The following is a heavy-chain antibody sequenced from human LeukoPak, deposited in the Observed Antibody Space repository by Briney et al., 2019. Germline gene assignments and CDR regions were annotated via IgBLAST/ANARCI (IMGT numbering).Heavy chain of an antibody. J-gene: IGHJ4*02. Sequence: AGGSLRLSCAASGFTFSSYAMSWVRQAPGKGLEWVSAISGSGGSTYYADSVKGRFTISRDNSRDTLYLQMNSLRAEDTAVYYCAKGYYDYVWGSYYFDYWGQGTLVTSPQ. CDR2: ISGSGGST. D-gene: IGHD3-16*01. CDR1: GFTFSSYA. CDR3: AKGYYDYVWGSYYFDY. V-gene: IGHV3-23*01.